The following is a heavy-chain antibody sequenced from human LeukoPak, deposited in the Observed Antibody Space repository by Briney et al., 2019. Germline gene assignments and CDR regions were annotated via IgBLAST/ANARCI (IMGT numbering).Heavy chain of an antibody. CDR3: ARDGIYCSSTSCLSDY. V-gene: IGHV3-21*01. Sequence: GGSLRLSCAASGFTFSSYSMNWVRQAPGKGLEWVSSISSSSYIYYADSVKGRFTISRDNAKNSLYLQMNSLRAEDTAVYYCARDGIYCSSTSCLSDYWGQGTLVTASS. CDR1: GFTFSSYS. J-gene: IGHJ4*02. D-gene: IGHD2-2*01. CDR2: ISSSSYI.